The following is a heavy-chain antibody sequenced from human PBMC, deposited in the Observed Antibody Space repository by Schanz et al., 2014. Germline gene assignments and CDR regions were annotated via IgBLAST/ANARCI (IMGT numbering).Heavy chain of an antibody. D-gene: IGHD1-26*01. J-gene: IGHJ4*02. V-gene: IGHV3-48*02. CDR3: ARRYSGRYCFDY. Sequence: EVQLVESGGNLVQPGGSLRLSCVASGFTFSSHSMNWVRQAPGQGLEWLSYSSGSGNTIYYADSVKGRFTISRDNAKNSLSLQMDRLRDEDTAVYYCARRYSGRYCFDYWGQGTLVAVSS. CDR2: SSGSGNTI. CDR1: GFTFSSHS.